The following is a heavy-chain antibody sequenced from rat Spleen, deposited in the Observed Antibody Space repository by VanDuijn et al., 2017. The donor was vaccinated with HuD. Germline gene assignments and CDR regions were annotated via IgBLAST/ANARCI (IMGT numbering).Heavy chain of an antibody. J-gene: IGHJ3*01. CDR1: GFTFSDYH. CDR3: STVLQGRGFAY. Sequence: EAQLVESGGGLVQPGRSLKLSCAASGFTFSDYHMAWVRQAPKKGLEWVASISPSGGSTYYPDSVKGRFTISRHNTQNTLHLQMNSLRSEDTAPYYCSTVLQGRGFAYWGQGTLVTVSS. CDR2: ISPSGGST. D-gene: IGHD1-1*01. V-gene: IGHV5-27*01.